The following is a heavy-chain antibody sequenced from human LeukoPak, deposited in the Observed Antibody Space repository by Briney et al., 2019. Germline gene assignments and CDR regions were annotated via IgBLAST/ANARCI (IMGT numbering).Heavy chain of an antibody. Sequence: GRSLRLSCAASGFTFSSYAMHWVRQAPGKGPEWVAVISYDGSNKYYADSVKGRFTISRDNSKNTLYLQMNSLRAEDTAVYYCARGGISSGSTWGQGTLVTVSS. CDR2: ISYDGSNK. V-gene: IGHV3-30-3*01. D-gene: IGHD3-22*01. J-gene: IGHJ5*02. CDR1: GFTFSSYA. CDR3: ARGGISSGST.